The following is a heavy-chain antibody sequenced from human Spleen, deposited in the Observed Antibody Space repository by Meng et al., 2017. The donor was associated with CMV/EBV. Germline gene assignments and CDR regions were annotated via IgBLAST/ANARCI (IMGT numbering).Heavy chain of an antibody. Sequence: GESLKISCAGSEFTFSGYWMSWVRQAPGKGLEWVAKIKQDGSEKYYLDSVKGRFTISRDNAKNSLYLQMNSLRAEDTAVYYCAILGGSYYYGSGSLTWGQGTLVTVSS. CDR1: EFTFSGYW. J-gene: IGHJ5*02. CDR3: AILGGSYYYGSGSLT. CDR2: IKQDGSEK. V-gene: IGHV3-7*01. D-gene: IGHD3-10*01.